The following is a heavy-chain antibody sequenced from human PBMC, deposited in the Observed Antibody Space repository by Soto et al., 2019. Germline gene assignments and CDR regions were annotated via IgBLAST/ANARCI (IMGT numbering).Heavy chain of an antibody. CDR3: TRDFTIRGVSVSFFAY. D-gene: IGHD3-10*01. Sequence: GSLRLSCTASGFTFVDYTMSWFRQAPGKGLEWVGFIRSNSHGETTEYAASVKGRFTISRDDSKSIAYLQMNSLKTEDTAVYYCTRDFTIRGVSVSFFAYWGQGTLVTVSS. V-gene: IGHV3-49*03. CDR1: GFTFVDYT. CDR2: IRSNSHGETT. J-gene: IGHJ4*02.